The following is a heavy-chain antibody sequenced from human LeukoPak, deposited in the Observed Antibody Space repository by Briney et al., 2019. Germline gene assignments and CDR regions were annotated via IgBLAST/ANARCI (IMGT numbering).Heavy chain of an antibody. D-gene: IGHD3-10*01. V-gene: IGHV4-39*07. Sequence: KPSETLSLTCTVSGGSISSSSYYWGWIRQPPGKGLEWIGSIYYSGSTYYNPSLKSRVTISADKSNNQFSLRLNSVTAADTAVFYCAKGEERGSGTVHFVSWGQGILVTVSS. CDR2: IYYSGST. CDR1: GGSISSSSYY. J-gene: IGHJ4*02. CDR3: AKGEERGSGTVHFVS.